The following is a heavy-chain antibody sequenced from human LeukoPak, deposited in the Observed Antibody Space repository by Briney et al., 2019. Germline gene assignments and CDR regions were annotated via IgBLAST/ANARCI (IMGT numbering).Heavy chain of an antibody. CDR3: ARGGAPGWLRFYNWFDP. V-gene: IGHV1-2*04. CDR1: GYTFTGYY. CDR2: INPNSGGT. Sequence: ASVKVSCKASGYTFTGYYMHWVRQAPGQGLEWMGWINPNSGGTNYAQKFQGWVTMTRDTSISTAYMELSRLRSDDTAVYYCARGGAPGWLRFYNWFDPWGQGTLVTVSS. D-gene: IGHD5-12*01. J-gene: IGHJ5*02.